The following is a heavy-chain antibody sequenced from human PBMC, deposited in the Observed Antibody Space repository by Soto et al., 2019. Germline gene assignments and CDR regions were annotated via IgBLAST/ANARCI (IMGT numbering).Heavy chain of an antibody. CDR3: ARRSSSVIDY. CDR1: GGSISSSSYY. D-gene: IGHD6-6*01. Sequence: SETLSLTCTVSGGSISSSSYYWGWIRQPPGKGLEWIGSIYYSGSTYYNPSLKSRVTISVDTSKNQFSLKLSSVTAADTAVYYCARRSSSVIDYWGQGTLVTVSS. J-gene: IGHJ4*02. CDR2: IYYSGST. V-gene: IGHV4-39*01.